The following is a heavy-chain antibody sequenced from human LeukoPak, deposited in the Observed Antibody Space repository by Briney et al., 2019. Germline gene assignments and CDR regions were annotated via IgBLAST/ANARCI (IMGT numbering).Heavy chain of an antibody. J-gene: IGHJ4*02. V-gene: IGHV4-38-2*01. CDR3: ARSLVKYYFDY. CDR1: GYSISSGYY. CDR2: IYHSGST. D-gene: IGHD2-21*01. Sequence: PSETLSLTCVVSGYSISSGYYWGWIRQAPGKGLEWIGSIYHSGSTYYNPPLKSRVTISVDTSKTQFSLKRSSVTAADTAVYYCARSLVKYYFDYWGQGTLVTVSS.